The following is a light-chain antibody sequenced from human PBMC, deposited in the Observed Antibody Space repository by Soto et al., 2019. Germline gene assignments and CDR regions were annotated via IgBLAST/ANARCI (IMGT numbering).Light chain of an antibody. Sequence: QPVLTQSPSASASLGASVKLTCTLSSGHSSYAIAWHQQQPEKGPRYLMKLNSDGSHSKGDGIPDRFSGSSSGAERYLTISSLPSEDEADYYCQTWGTGPFVFGTGTKVTVL. CDR1: SGHSSYA. CDR2: LNSDGSH. CDR3: QTWGTGPFV. V-gene: IGLV4-69*01. J-gene: IGLJ1*01.